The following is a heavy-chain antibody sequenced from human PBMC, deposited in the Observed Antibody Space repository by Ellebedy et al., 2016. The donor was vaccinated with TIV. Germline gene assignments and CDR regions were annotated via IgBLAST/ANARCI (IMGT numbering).Heavy chain of an antibody. CDR3: ARRLYSGDAFDV. J-gene: IGHJ3*01. CDR2: VSSSSSNI. CDR1: GFAFISYS. D-gene: IGHD1-26*01. Sequence: GESLKISCAASGFAFISYSMNWVRQAPGKGLEWVSCVSSSSSNIDYADSVEGRFTISRDDDKNSLYLQMNSLRHEDTAVYYCARRLYSGDAFDVWGQGTLVTVSS. V-gene: IGHV3-48*02.